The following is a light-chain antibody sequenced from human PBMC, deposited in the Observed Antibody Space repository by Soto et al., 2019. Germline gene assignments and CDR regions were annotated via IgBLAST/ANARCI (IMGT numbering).Light chain of an antibody. J-gene: IGLJ1*01. CDR2: EVS. CDR1: SNDVGGYAY. CDR3: SSYTSSSTPLV. V-gene: IGLV2-14*01. Sequence: QSALTQPASVSGSPGQSITISCTGTSNDVGGYAYVSWYQQYPGKAPKLVISEVSNRPSGVSHRFSGSRSGNTASLTISGLQAEVEADYYCSSYTSSSTPLVFGTGTKLTVL.